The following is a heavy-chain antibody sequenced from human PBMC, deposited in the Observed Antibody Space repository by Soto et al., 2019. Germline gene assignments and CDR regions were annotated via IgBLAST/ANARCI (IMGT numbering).Heavy chain of an antibody. CDR3: ARLPYRGQLPSDY. J-gene: IGHJ4*02. CDR1: GGSISSYY. Sequence: SETLSLTCTVSGGSISSYYWSWIRQPPGKGLEWIGYIYYSGSTNYNPSLKSRVTISVDTSKNQFSLKLSSVTAADTAVYYCARLPYRGQLPSDYWGQGTLVTVSS. CDR2: IYYSGST. D-gene: IGHD2-2*01. V-gene: IGHV4-59*01.